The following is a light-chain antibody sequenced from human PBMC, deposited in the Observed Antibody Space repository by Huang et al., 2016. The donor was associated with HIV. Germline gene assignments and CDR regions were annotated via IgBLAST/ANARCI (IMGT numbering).Light chain of an antibody. J-gene: IGKJ1*01. CDR3: QQYGSSPWT. Sequence: EIVLTQSPGTLSLSPGDRATLSCRASQSVSSSYLAWYQQKPGQAPRFLIYGACSRDTGIPDRFSGSGSGTDFTLTISRLEPEDFAVYYCQQYGSSPWTFGQETKVEIK. CDR2: GAC. CDR1: QSVSSSY. V-gene: IGKV3-20*01.